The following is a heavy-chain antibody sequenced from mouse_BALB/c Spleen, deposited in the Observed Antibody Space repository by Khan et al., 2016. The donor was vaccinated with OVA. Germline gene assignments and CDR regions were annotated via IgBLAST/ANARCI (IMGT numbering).Heavy chain of an antibody. D-gene: IGHD2-10*02. Sequence: QVQLKQSGPGLVAPSQSLSITCTVSGFSLTDSGVSWIRQPPGKGLEWLGVIWGGGSTYYNSALQSRLSLSKDNSRSQVFLKMNSLQTDDTAMYYCAKGVWSYYFALDYWGQGTSVTVAS. V-gene: IGHV2-6-5*01. CDR1: GFSLTDSG. J-gene: IGHJ4*01. CDR2: IWGGGST. CDR3: AKGVWSYYFALDY.